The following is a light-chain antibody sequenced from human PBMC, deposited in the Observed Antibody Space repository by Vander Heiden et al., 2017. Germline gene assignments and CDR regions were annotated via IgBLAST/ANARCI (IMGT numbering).Light chain of an antibody. CDR3: NSRDSSVNLNVI. CDR1: SLRRYY. V-gene: IGLV3-19*01. J-gene: IGLJ2*01. Sequence: SSELTTDPAVSVALGQTVRITCQGDSLRRYYASWYQQKPGQAPVRVNYGQNNRPSGIPDRFSGSSSGNTASLTITGAQAEDEADYYCNSRDSSVNLNVIFGGGTKLTVL. CDR2: GQN.